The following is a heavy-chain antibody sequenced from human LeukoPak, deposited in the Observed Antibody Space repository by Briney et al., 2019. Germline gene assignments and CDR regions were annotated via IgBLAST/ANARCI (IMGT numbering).Heavy chain of an antibody. J-gene: IGHJ4*02. CDR1: GGTFSSYA. CDR3: ARGIAAAGTNDY. CDR2: IIPIFGTA. V-gene: IGHV1-69*05. Sequence: GASVKVSCKASGGTFSSYAISWVRQAPGQGLEWMGGIIPIFGTANYAQKFQGRVTITTDESTSTAYMELSSLRSEDTAVYYCARGIAAAGTNDYWGQRTLVTVSS. D-gene: IGHD6-13*01.